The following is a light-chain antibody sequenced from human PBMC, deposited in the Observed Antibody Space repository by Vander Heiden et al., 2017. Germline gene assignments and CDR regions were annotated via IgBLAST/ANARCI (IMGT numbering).Light chain of an antibody. CDR1: QSLLHSNAYNY. CDR3: MQTLQTPLFT. CDR2: LGS. Sequence: IVMTQSPLPLSVTPGEPASISSRCSQSLLHSNAYNYLDWYLQKPGQSPQLLIYLGSNRAAGGPDGFSSSRSGTDFTLKISRVEAEDVGVYYCMQTLQTPLFTFGPGTKVDIK. J-gene: IGKJ3*01. V-gene: IGKV2-28*01.